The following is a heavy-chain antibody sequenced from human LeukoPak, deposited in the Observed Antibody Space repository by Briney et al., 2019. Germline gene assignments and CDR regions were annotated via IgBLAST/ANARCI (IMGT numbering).Heavy chain of an antibody. J-gene: IGHJ4*02. V-gene: IGHV3-53*01. CDR3: ASGIGYCSGGSCYSFDH. CDR2: IYSGGST. D-gene: IGHD2-15*01. CDR1: GFTSSNYG. Sequence: PGGSLRLSCAAFGFTSSNYGMNWVRLAPGKGLEWVSVIYSGGSTYYADSVKGRFTISRDNSKNTLYFQMNSLRAEDTAVYYCASGIGYCSGGSCYSFDHWGQGTLVTVSS.